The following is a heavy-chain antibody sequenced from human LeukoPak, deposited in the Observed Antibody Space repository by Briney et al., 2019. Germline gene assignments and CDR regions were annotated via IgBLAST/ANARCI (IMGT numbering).Heavy chain of an antibody. CDR2: IYTIGST. J-gene: IGHJ4*02. D-gene: IGHD3-3*01. CDR3: ARVRRITIFGVVIRDYFDY. V-gene: IGHV4-61*02. CDR1: GGSISSGSYY. Sequence: SQTLSLTCTVSGGSISSGSYYWSWIRQPAGKGLEWIGRIYTIGSTNYNPSLKSRVTISVDTSKNQFSLKLSSVTAADTAVYYCARVRRITIFGVVIRDYFDYWGQGTLVTVSS.